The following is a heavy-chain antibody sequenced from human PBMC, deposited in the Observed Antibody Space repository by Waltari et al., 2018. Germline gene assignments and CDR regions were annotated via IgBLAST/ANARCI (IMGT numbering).Heavy chain of an antibody. Sequence: EVQLVESGGGLIQPGGSLRLSCAASGFSISDNYMSWVRQAPGKGLEWVSFINIGCTTYYADSVKGRFTISRDNSKNTVYLQMNSLRAEDTAMYYCARDSKFDPWGQGTLVTVSS. D-gene: IGHD4-4*01. CDR1: GFSISDNY. CDR3: ARDSKFDP. CDR2: INIGCTT. J-gene: IGHJ5*02. V-gene: IGHV3-53*01.